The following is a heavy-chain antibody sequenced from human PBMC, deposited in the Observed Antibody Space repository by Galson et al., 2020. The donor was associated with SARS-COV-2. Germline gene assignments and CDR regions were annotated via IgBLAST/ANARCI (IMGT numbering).Heavy chain of an antibody. CDR2: ISGSGGST. CDR3: AKDKEQLVYYYYYGMDV. V-gene: IGHV3-23*01. CDR1: GFTFSSYA. J-gene: IGHJ6*02. D-gene: IGHD6-6*01. Sequence: TGGSLRLSCAASGFTFSSYAMSWVRQAPGKGLEWVSAISGSGGSTYYADSVKGRFTISRDNSKNTLYLQMNSLRAEDTAVYYCAKDKEQLVYYYYYGMDVWGQGTTVTVSS.